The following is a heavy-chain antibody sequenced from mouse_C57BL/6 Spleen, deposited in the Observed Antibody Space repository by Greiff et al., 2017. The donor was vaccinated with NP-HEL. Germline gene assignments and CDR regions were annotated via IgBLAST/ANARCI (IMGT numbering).Heavy chain of an antibody. CDR3: ASHGSRYVDV. J-gene: IGHJ1*03. CDR1: GFTFTDYY. CDR2: IRNKANGYTT. Sequence: EVKLVESGGGLVQPGGSLSLSCAASGFTFTDYYMSWVRQPPGKALEWLGFIRNKANGYTTEYSASVKGRFTISRDNSQSILYLQMNALIAEDSATYYCASHGSRYVDVWGTGTTVTVSS. D-gene: IGHD1-1*01. V-gene: IGHV7-3*01.